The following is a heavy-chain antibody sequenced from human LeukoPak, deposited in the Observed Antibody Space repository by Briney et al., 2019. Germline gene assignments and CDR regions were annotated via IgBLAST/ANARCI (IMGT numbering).Heavy chain of an antibody. CDR2: IYYSGST. J-gene: IGHJ4*02. CDR3: ARQKGNAVY. V-gene: IGHV4-34*01. Sequence: PSETLSLTCAVYGGSFSGYYWSWIRQPPGKGLEWIGSIYYSGSTYYNPSLKSRVTISVDTSKNQFSLKLSSVTAADTAVYYCARQKGNAVYWGQGTLVTVSS. CDR1: GGSFSGYY.